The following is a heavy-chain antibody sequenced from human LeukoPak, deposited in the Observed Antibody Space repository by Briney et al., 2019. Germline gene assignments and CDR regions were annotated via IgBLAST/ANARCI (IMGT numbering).Heavy chain of an antibody. Sequence: PSETLSLTCTVSGYSMSSGYYWRWSRQPPGKGLEWIGSIYHSGSTYYNPSLKSRVTISVDTSKNQFSLKLSSVTAADTAVYYCARAVVTPLVWFDSWGQGTLVTVSS. V-gene: IGHV4-38-2*02. CDR2: IYHSGST. D-gene: IGHD4-23*01. CDR3: ARAVVTPLVWFDS. J-gene: IGHJ5*01. CDR1: GYSMSSGYY.